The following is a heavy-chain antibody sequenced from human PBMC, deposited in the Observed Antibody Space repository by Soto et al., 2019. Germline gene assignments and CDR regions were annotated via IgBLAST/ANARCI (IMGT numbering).Heavy chain of an antibody. CDR3: AMDGALGSQGVGMDV. CDR2: ISYDGSNK. J-gene: IGHJ6*02. CDR1: GFTFSSYG. V-gene: IGHV3-30*03. Sequence: QVQLVESGGGVVQPGRSLRLSCAASGFTFSSYGMHWVRQAPGKGLEWVAVISYDGSNKYYADSVKGRFTISGDNSKNTLYLQMNSLRAEDTAVYYCAMDGALGSQGVGMDVWGQGTTVTVSS. D-gene: IGHD2-8*01.